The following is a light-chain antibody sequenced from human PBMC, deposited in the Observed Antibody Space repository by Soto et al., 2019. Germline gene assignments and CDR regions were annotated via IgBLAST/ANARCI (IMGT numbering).Light chain of an antibody. CDR2: ETS. V-gene: IGKV1-33*01. CDR3: QQYDNVGIT. Sequence: IQMTQSPSSLSASVGDRVTIXCRASHDISTHLNWYQQMPGKAPKLLIYETSNVQTGVPSRFSGHGSGTDFVFTISSLQPEDIGTYYCQQYDNVGITFGQGTRLEI. J-gene: IGKJ5*01. CDR1: HDISTH.